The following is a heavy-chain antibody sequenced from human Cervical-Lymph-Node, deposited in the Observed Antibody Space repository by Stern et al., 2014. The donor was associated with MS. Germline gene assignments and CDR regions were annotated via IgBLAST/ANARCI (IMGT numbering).Heavy chain of an antibody. CDR3: AREFTYYDILTGYYFDY. CDR2: INHSGST. Sequence: QVQLQQWGAGLLKPSETLSLTCAVYGGSFSGYYWSWIRQPPGKGLEWIGEINHSGSTNYNPSLKSRVTISVDTSKNQFSLKLSSVTAADTAVYYCAREFTYYDILTGYYFDYWGQGTLVTVSS. J-gene: IGHJ4*02. D-gene: IGHD3-9*01. CDR1: GGSFSGYY. V-gene: IGHV4-34*01.